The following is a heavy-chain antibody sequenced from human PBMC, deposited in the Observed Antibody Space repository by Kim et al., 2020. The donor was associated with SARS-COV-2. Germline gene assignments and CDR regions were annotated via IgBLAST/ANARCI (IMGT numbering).Heavy chain of an antibody. CDR1: GYTFTSYA. CDR2: INAGNGNT. CDR3: ARDSVSRYCSGGSCEDKNFAY. Sequence: ASVKVSCKASGYTFTSYAMHWVRQAPGQRLEWMGWINAGNGNTKYSQKFQGRVTITRDTSASTAYMELSSLRSEDTAVYYCARDSVSRYCSGGSCEDKNFAYWGQGTLVTVSS. J-gene: IGHJ4*02. V-gene: IGHV1-3*01. D-gene: IGHD2-15*01.